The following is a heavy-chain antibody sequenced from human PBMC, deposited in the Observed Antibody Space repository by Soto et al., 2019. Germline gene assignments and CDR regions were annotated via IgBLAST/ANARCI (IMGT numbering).Heavy chain of an antibody. CDR2: IRSKAYGGTT. CDR3: TREDLGLWLPSDD. Sequence: GGSLRLSCTASGFTFGDYAMSWVRQAPGKGLEWVGFIRSKAYGGTTEYAASVKGRFTISRDDSKSIAYLQMNSLKTEDTAVYYCTREDLGLWLPSDDWGQGTLVSVSS. D-gene: IGHD5-18*01. CDR1: GFTFGDYA. V-gene: IGHV3-49*04. J-gene: IGHJ4*02.